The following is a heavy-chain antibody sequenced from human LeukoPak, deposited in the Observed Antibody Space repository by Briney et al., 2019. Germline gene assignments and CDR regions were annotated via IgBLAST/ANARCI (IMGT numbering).Heavy chain of an antibody. Sequence: PGGSLRLSCAASGFTFSSYWMSWVRQAPGKGLEWVANIKQDGSEKYYVDSVKGRFIISRDNAKNSLYLQMNSLRAEDTAVYYCAREELVVRGVIRTQYYFDYWGQGTLVTVSS. J-gene: IGHJ4*02. CDR2: IKQDGSEK. CDR3: AREELVVRGVIRTQYYFDY. V-gene: IGHV3-7*01. D-gene: IGHD3-10*01. CDR1: GFTFSSYW.